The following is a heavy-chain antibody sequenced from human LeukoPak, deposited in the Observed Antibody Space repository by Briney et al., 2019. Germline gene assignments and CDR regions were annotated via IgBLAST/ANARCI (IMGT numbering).Heavy chain of an antibody. CDR2: IYYSGST. CDR3: AKGNVIVVVDYI. CDR1: GGSISSYY. Sequence: PSETLSLTCTVSGGSISSYYWSWIRQPPGKGLEWIGYIYYSGSTNYNPSLKSRVTISVDTSKNQFSLKLSSVTAADTAVYYCAKGNVIVVVDYIGGQGTLVTVSS. D-gene: IGHD3-22*01. J-gene: IGHJ4*02. V-gene: IGHV4-59*01.